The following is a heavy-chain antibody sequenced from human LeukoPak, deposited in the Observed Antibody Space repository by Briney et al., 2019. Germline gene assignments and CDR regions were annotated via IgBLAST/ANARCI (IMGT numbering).Heavy chain of an antibody. CDR1: GFSFKDYY. V-gene: IGHV3-23*01. CDR3: AKGGDGYNYYFDY. J-gene: IGHJ4*02. D-gene: IGHD5-24*01. Sequence: GGPLRLSCTASGFSFKDYYMNWVRQAPGKGLEWVSAISGSGGSTYYADSVKGRFTISRDNSKNTLYLQMNSLRAEDTAVYYCAKGGDGYNYYFDYWGQETLVTVSS. CDR2: ISGSGGST.